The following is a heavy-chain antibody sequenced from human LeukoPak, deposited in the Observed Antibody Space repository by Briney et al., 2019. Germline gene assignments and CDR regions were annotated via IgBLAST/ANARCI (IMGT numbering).Heavy chain of an antibody. CDR2: IYSSGSP. CDR3: ARQGRGYCGGDCPNWFDP. V-gene: IGHV4-4*07. J-gene: IGHJ5*02. CDR1: GGSMNNYY. Sequence: PSETLSLTCNVSGGSMNNYYWGWIRQSAGEGLEWIGRIYSSGSPNYNPSLKSRVTISVDTSKNQFSLKLSSVTAADTAVYYCARQGRGYCGGDCPNWFDPWGQGTLVTVSS. D-gene: IGHD2-21*02.